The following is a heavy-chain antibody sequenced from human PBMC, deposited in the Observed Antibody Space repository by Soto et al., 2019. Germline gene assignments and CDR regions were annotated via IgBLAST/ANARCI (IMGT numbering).Heavy chain of an antibody. CDR3: ARGGDWGVIRSLSYCYYYMDV. V-gene: IGHV3-7*01. CDR1: GFTFSSYW. D-gene: IGHD3-10*01. CDR2: IKQDGSEK. J-gene: IGHJ6*03. Sequence: EVQLVESGGGLVQPGGSLRLSCAASGFTFSSYWMSWVRQAPGKGLEWVANIKQDGSEKYYVDSVKGRFTISRDNAKNSLCLQMNSLRAEDTAVNYCARGGDWGVIRSLSYCYYYMDVWGKGTTGTVSS.